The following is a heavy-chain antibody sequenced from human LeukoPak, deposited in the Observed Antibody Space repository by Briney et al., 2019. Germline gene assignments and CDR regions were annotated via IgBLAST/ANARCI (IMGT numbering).Heavy chain of an antibody. J-gene: IGHJ4*02. CDR3: ARGVGLTQGGTFDY. Sequence: SETLSLTCTVSGGSISSGTYYWGWIRQPPGKGLQWIGSVYYSGSTYYNPSLQSRVTISVAASKNHFSLKLSSVTATDRAVYYCARGVGLTQGGTFDYWGQGTLVTVSS. V-gene: IGHV4-39*07. CDR1: GGSISSGTYY. CDR2: VYYSGST. D-gene: IGHD1-26*01.